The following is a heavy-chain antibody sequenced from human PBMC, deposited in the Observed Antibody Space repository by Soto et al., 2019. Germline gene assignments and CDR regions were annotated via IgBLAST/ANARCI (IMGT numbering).Heavy chain of an antibody. CDR2: IIPILGIA. CDR1: GGTFSSYT. Sequence: SVKVSCKASGGTFSSYTISWVRQAPGQGLEWMGRIIPILGIANYAQKFQGRVTITADKSTSTAYMELSSLRSEDTAVYYCASQYSSSSGDSDYWGQGTLVTFSS. V-gene: IGHV1-69*02. J-gene: IGHJ4*02. D-gene: IGHD6-6*01. CDR3: ASQYSSSSGDSDY.